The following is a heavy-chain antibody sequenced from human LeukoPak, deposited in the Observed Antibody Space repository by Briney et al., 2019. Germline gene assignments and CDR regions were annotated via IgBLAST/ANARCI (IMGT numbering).Heavy chain of an antibody. V-gene: IGHV3-33*08. Sequence: GGSLRLSCAASGFTFSSYSMNWVRQAPGKGLEWVAVIWYDGSNKYYADSVKGRFTISRDNSKNTLYLQMNSLRAEDTAVYYCAREGNRYYYGSGSYPPPGGMDVWGQGTTVTVSS. J-gene: IGHJ6*02. CDR1: GFTFSSYS. CDR2: IWYDGSNK. D-gene: IGHD3-10*01. CDR3: AREGNRYYYGSGSYPPPGGMDV.